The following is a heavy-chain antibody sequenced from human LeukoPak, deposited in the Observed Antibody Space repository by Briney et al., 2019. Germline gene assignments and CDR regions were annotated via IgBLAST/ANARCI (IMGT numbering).Heavy chain of an antibody. CDR1: GYTFTSYG. J-gene: IGHJ4*02. Sequence: ASVKVSCKASGYTFTSYGISWVRQAPGQGLEWMGWISAYNGNTNYAQKLQGRVTMTTDTSTSTAYMEPRSLRSDDTAVYYCARVAHYYDSSGYYYLDYWGQGTLVTVSS. CDR2: ISAYNGNT. CDR3: ARVAHYYDSSGYYYLDY. V-gene: IGHV1-18*01. D-gene: IGHD3-22*01.